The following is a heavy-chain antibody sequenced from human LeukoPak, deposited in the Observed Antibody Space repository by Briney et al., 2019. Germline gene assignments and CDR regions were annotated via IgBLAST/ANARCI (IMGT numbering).Heavy chain of an antibody. CDR3: ARALTDSSGRNWFDP. CDR1: GYTFTSYG. V-gene: IGHV1-18*01. D-gene: IGHD3-22*01. J-gene: IGHJ5*02. Sequence: ASVKVSCKASGYTFTSYGISWVRQAPGQGLEWMGWISAYNGNTNYAQKLQGRVTMTTDTSTSTAYMELRSLRSDDTAVYYCARALTDSSGRNWFDPWGQGTLVTVSS. CDR2: ISAYNGNT.